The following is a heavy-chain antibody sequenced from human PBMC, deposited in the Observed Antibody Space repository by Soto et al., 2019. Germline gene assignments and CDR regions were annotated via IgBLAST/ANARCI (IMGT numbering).Heavy chain of an antibody. CDR2: IIPISGTA. D-gene: IGHD2-2*01. CDR3: ARSQGSSTSLEIYYYYYYGMDV. Sequence: QMQLVQSGAEVKKPGSSVKVSCTASGGTFSSYAISWVRQAPGQGLEWMGGIIPISGTANYAQKFQGRVTITADESTSTAYMELSRRRSEDTAVYYCARSQGSSTSLEIYYYYYYGMDVWGQGTTVTVSS. CDR1: GGTFSSYA. V-gene: IGHV1-69*01. J-gene: IGHJ6*02.